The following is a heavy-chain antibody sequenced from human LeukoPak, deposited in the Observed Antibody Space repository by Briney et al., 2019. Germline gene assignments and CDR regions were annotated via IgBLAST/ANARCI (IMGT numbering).Heavy chain of an antibody. D-gene: IGHD6-19*01. CDR2: IFYTGSI. Sequence: SETLSLTCTVSGGSINKYYWSWIRQPPGKGLEWIGYIFYTGSIKYNPSLKSRVTISVDTSKNQFSLKLNSVTAADTAFYYCAREGSDSSGWVMRAFDIWGPGTMVTVSS. CDR3: AREGSDSSGWVMRAFDI. V-gene: IGHV4-59*13. CDR1: GGSINKYY. J-gene: IGHJ3*02.